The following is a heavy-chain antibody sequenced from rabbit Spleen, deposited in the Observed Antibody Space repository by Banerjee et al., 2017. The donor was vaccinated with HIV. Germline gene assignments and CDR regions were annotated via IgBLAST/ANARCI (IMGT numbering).Heavy chain of an antibody. J-gene: IGHJ4*01. CDR2: IDPVFGIA. D-gene: IGHD4-2*01. CDR1: GFTLNSYY. CDR3: ARDAAGREDFNL. V-gene: IGHV1S7*01. Sequence: QLKETGGGLVQPGGSLKLSCKASGFTLNSYYINWVRQAPGKGLEWIGYIDPVFGIAVYANWVNGRFTISRDNAQNTLSLQLNSLTAADTATYFCARDAAGREDFNLWGQGTLVTVS.